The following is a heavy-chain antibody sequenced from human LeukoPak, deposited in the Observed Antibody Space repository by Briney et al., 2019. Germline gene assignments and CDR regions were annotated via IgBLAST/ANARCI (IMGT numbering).Heavy chain of an antibody. D-gene: IGHD3-10*01. CDR1: GFTFSSYG. Sequence: GGSLRLSCEASGFTFSSYGMHWVRQAPGKGLERVAGIWNDGNDKYYADSVKGRFIISRDNSKNTLYLQMNSLRAEDTAVYYCARDNSGSYSFVDYWGQGTLVTVSS. CDR2: IWNDGNDK. CDR3: ARDNSGSYSFVDY. J-gene: IGHJ4*02. V-gene: IGHV3-33*01.